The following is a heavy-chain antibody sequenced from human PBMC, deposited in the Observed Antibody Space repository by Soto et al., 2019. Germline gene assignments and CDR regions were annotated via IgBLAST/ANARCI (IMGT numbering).Heavy chain of an antibody. V-gene: IGHV3-23*01. CDR1: GFTFSSYA. CDR3: ANVLMVYAYSYYYGMDV. Sequence: EVQLLESGGGLVQPGGSLRLSCAASGFTFSSYAMSWVRQAPGKGLEWVSAISGSGGSTYYADSVKGRFTISRDNYKNTLYLQMNSLRAEDTAVYYCANVLMVYAYSYYYGMDVWGQGTTVTVSS. D-gene: IGHD2-8*01. CDR2: ISGSGGST. J-gene: IGHJ6*02.